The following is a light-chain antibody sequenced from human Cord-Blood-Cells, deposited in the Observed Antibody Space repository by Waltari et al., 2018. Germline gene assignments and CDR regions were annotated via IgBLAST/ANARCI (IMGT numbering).Light chain of an antibody. CDR3: CSYAGSSTYV. CDR2: EGS. Sequence: QSALTHPASVSGSPGQPFTIPCTGTSRAVGGYNIVSWYQQHPGKAPKLMIYEGSKRPSGVSNRFSGSKSGNTASLTISGLQAEDEADYYCCSYAGSSTYVFGTGTKVTVL. CDR1: SRAVGGYNI. J-gene: IGLJ1*01. V-gene: IGLV2-23*01.